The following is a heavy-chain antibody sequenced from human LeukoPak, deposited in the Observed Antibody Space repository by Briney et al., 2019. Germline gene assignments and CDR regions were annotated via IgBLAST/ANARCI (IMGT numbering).Heavy chain of an antibody. D-gene: IGHD2/OR15-2a*01. CDR3: ARDLDFYATDY. CDR1: GFTFSTYS. V-gene: IGHV3-48*01. Sequence: GGSLRLSCAASGFTFSTYSMSWVRQAPGKGLEWVSYISSSSSTIYYADSVKGRFTISRDNAKNSLYLQMNSLRADDTAIYYCARDLDFYATDYWGQGTLVTVSS. J-gene: IGHJ4*02. CDR2: ISSSSSTI.